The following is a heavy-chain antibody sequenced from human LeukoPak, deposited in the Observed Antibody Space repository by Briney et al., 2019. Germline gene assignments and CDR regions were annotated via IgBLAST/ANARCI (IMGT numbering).Heavy chain of an antibody. V-gene: IGHV4-39*07. CDR1: GGSISRSSYY. CDR2: LYYTGST. CDR3: ASGDSIAAAGIGY. D-gene: IGHD6-13*01. Sequence: SETLSLTCSVSGGSISRSSYYWGWIRQPPGKGLEWVASLYYTGSTYYNPSLKSRVTISVDSSKNQLSLKVTSMTAADTAVYYCASGDSIAAAGIGYWGQGTLVTVSS. J-gene: IGHJ4*02.